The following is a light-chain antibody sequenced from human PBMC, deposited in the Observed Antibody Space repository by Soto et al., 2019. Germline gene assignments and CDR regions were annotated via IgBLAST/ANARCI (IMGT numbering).Light chain of an antibody. CDR2: KAF. J-gene: IGKJ1*01. CDR1: QSISSW. CDR3: QQYNSYWT. Sequence: DIQMTQSPSTLSASVGDRVTITCRASQSISSWLAWYQQKPCKAPTLLIYKAFSLESVVPSSFSGSGSGTEFTLTISSLQHDDFATYYCQQYNSYWTFGQGTKVEIK. V-gene: IGKV1-5*03.